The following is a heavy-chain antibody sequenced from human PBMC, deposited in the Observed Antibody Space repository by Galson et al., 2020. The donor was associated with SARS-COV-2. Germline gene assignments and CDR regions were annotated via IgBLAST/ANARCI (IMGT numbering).Heavy chain of an antibody. J-gene: IGHJ4*02. D-gene: IGHD3-22*01. V-gene: IGHV3-15*01. CDR2: IKTKTDGGTK. CDR1: GFSVNNAW. Sequence: GESLKISCAASGFSVNNAWMSWVRQAPGKGLEWVGHIKTKTDGGTKDYAAPAKGRFTISREDSKNTVSLQMNSLKTEDTAVYYCTTEGYYYDSSGHYSDDWGQGTLVTVSS. CDR3: TTEGYYYDSSGHYSDD.